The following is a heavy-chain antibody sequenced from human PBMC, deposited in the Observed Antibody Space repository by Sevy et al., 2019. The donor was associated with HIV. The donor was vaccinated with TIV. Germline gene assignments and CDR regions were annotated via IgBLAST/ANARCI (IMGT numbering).Heavy chain of an antibody. J-gene: IGHJ5*02. CDR1: GGSISSYY. Sequence: SETLSLTCTVSGGSISSYYWSWIRQPPGKGLEWIGYIYYSGRINYNPSLKSRVTISVDTSKNQFSLKLSSVTAADTAVYYCARARSRLRYFDWPRVDWFDPWGQGTLVTVSS. D-gene: IGHD3-9*01. CDR3: ARARSRLRYFDWPRVDWFDP. V-gene: IGHV4-59*01. CDR2: IYYSGRI.